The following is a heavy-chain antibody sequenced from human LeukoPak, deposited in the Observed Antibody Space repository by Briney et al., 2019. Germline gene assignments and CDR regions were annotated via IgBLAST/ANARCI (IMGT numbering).Heavy chain of an antibody. CDR1: GYTFTSYG. Sequence: ASVKVSCKASGYTFTSYGISWVRQAPGQGLEWMGWISAYNGNTNYAQKLQGRVTMTTDTSTSTAYMELRSLRSDDTAVYYCARGFRYFDWLPPYYFDYWGQGTLATVSS. V-gene: IGHV1-18*01. D-gene: IGHD3-9*01. CDR2: ISAYNGNT. J-gene: IGHJ4*02. CDR3: ARGFRYFDWLPPYYFDY.